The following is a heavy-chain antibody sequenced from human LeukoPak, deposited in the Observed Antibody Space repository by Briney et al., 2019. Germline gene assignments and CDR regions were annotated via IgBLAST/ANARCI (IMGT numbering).Heavy chain of an antibody. CDR2: IYYSGGT. Sequence: SETLSLTCTVSGGSISSDHWNWIRQPPGKGLKWIGCIYYSGGTYYNPSLKSRVTISVDMSKSQFSLRLTSVTAADTAVYYCARKNDFDIWGQGTLVTVSS. J-gene: IGHJ3*02. V-gene: IGHV4-59*01. D-gene: IGHD1-1*01. CDR1: GGSISSDH. CDR3: ARKNDFDI.